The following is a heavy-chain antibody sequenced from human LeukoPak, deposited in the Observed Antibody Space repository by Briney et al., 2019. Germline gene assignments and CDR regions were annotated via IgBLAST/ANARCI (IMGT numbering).Heavy chain of an antibody. V-gene: IGHV4-39*07. CDR1: GGSISSSSYY. Sequence: SETLSLTCTVSGGSISSSSYYWGWIRQPPGKGLEWIGEINHSGSTNYNPSLKSRVTISVDTSKNQFSLKLSSVTAADTAVYYCASRKVPDILTGYHPQNFDYWGQGTLVTVSS. J-gene: IGHJ4*02. CDR2: INHSGST. CDR3: ASRKVPDILTGYHPQNFDY. D-gene: IGHD3-9*01.